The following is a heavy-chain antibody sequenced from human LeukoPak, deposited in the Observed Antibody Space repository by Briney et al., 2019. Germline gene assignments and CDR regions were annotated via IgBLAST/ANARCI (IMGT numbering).Heavy chain of an antibody. Sequence: PGRSLRLSCAASGFTFSSYGMHWVRQAQGKGLERVANIRQDGSETYYVDSLRGRFTISRDNAKNLVYLQMSSLRAEDTTIYYCARDETYDYESNGYLDFWGQGTVVTVSS. CDR2: IRQDGSET. CDR1: GFTFSSYG. J-gene: IGHJ4*02. CDR3: ARDETYDYESNGYLDF. D-gene: IGHD3-22*01. V-gene: IGHV3-7*01.